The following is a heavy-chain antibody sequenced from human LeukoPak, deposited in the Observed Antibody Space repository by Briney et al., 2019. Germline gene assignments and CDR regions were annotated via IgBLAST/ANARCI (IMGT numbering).Heavy chain of an antibody. J-gene: IGHJ4*02. CDR3: AKNSPYVAAGLFDY. D-gene: IGHD6-25*01. CDR2: ISSSSSYI. CDR1: GFTFRTYR. V-gene: IGHV3-21*04. Sequence: GGSLRLSCAASGFTFRTYRMNWGRQAPGQGLEWVSSISSSSSYIYYADSVKGRFTISRDNSKNTLYLQMNSLRAEDTAVYYCAKNSPYVAAGLFDYWGQGTLVTVSS.